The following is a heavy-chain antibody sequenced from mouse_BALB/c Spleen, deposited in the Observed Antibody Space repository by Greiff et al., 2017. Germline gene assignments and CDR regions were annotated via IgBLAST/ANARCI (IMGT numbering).Heavy chain of an antibody. Sequence: EVQLVESGGGLVKLGGSLKLSCAASGFTFSSYYMSWVRQTPEKRLELVAAINSNGGSTYYPDTVKGRFTISRDNAKNTLYLQMSSLKSEDTAVYYCAIRKLGHFDYWGQGTTLTVSA. CDR1: GFTFSSYY. J-gene: IGHJ2*01. D-gene: IGHD4-1*01. CDR2: INSNGGST. CDR3: AIRKLGHFDY. V-gene: IGHV5-6-2*01.